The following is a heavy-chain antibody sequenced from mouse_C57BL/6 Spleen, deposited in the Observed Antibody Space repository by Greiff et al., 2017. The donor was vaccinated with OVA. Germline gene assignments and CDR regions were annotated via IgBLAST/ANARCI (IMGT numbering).Heavy chain of an antibody. D-gene: IGHD1-1*01. CDR3: ARDYGSREVYAMDY. J-gene: IGHJ4*01. CDR1: GYTFTDYY. CDR2: INPYNGGT. Sequence: EVQLQQSGPVLVKPGASVKMSCKASGYTFTDYYMNWVKQSHGKSLEWIGVINPYNGGTSYNQKFKGKATLTVDKSSSTAYMELNSLTSEDSAVYYCARDYGSREVYAMDYWGQGTSVTVSS. V-gene: IGHV1-19*01.